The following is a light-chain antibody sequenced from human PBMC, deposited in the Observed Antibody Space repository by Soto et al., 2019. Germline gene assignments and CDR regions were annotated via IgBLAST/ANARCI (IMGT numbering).Light chain of an antibody. CDR2: GAS. CDR1: QSIRHY. CDR3: QHHNSYSQT. J-gene: IGKJ1*01. V-gene: IGKV1-5*01. Sequence: DIQMTQSPPTLSASVGDRVTITCRASQSIRHYLAWYQQIPGKAPKLLIYGASTLQSGVPSRFSGSVSGTEFTLTISSLQPDDFGNYFCQHHNSYSQTFGQGTKVEIK.